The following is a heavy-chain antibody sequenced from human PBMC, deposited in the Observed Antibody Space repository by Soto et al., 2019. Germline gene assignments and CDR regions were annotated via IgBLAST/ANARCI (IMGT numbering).Heavy chain of an antibody. CDR2: IYPTGKT. CDR1: NGSISSGGYS. CDR3: ARAPPGPAPRWGV. D-gene: IGHD3-16*01. Sequence: QLQMQESGSGLVKPAQTLSLTCTVSNGSISSGGYSWSWIRQTPGKGLEWIGYIYPTGKTYYNPSLKNRATLSIDTSQNQFSLQLTSMTAADTAVYYCARAPPGPAPRWGVWGHGTTVTVSS. V-gene: IGHV4-30-2*01. J-gene: IGHJ6*02.